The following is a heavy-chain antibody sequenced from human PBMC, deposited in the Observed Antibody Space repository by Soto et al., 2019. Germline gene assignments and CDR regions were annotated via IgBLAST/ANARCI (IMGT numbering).Heavy chain of an antibody. V-gene: IGHV3-33*01. CDR2: IWYDGSNK. D-gene: IGHD4-17*01. CDR1: GFTFSSYG. Sequence: GGSLRLSCAASGFTFSSYGMHWVRQAPGKGLEWVAVIWYDGSNKYYADSVKGRFTISRDNSKNTLYLQMNSLRAEDTAVYYCARMGSGTTGFGWGQGTLVTVSS. CDR3: ARMGSGTTGFG. J-gene: IGHJ4*02.